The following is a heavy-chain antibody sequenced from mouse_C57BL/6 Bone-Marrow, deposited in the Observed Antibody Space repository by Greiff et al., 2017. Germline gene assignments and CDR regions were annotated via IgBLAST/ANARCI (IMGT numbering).Heavy chain of an antibody. CDR1: GFTFSDYY. D-gene: IGHD2-5*01. Sequence: EVKLVESEGGLVQPGSSMKLSCTASGFTFSDYYMAWVRQVPEKGLEWVANINYDGSSTYYLDSLKSRFIISRDNAKNMLYLQMSSLKSEDTATYYCARDRESNYSYYFDYWGQGTTLTVSS. V-gene: IGHV5-16*01. CDR2: INYDGSST. J-gene: IGHJ2*01. CDR3: ARDRESNYSYYFDY.